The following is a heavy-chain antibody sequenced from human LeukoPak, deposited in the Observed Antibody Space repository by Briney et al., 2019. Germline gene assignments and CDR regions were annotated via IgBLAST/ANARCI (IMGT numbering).Heavy chain of an antibody. V-gene: IGHV3-53*01. CDR3: AREDLVLHYFDY. CDR2: VYASGNT. J-gene: IGHJ4*02. D-gene: IGHD6-6*01. CDR1: GFSIRSNY. Sequence: PGGSLRLSCAASGFSIRSNYMSWVRQAPGKGLEWVSIVYASGNTYYSDSVKRRFTISRDNSKNTLYLQMNSLRAEDTAVYYCAREDLVLHYFDYWGQGTLVTVSS.